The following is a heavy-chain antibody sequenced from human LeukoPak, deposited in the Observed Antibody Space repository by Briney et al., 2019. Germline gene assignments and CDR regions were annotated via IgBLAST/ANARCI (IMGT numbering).Heavy chain of an antibody. D-gene: IGHD2-2*01. V-gene: IGHV4-61*02. CDR2: IYTSGST. Sequence: PSETLSLTCTVSGGSISSGSYYWSWIRQPAGKGLERIGRIYTSGSTNYNPSLKSRVTISVDTSKNQFSLKLSSVTAADTAVYYCAREVRKIVVVPAALYYYYMDVWGKGTTVTVSS. CDR1: GGSISSGSYY. J-gene: IGHJ6*03. CDR3: AREVRKIVVVPAALYYYYMDV.